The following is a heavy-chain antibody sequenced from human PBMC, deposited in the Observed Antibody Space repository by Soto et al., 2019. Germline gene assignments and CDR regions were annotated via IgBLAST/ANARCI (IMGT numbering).Heavy chain of an antibody. CDR1: GGTFSSYA. J-gene: IGHJ4*02. D-gene: IGHD2-8*01. V-gene: IGHV1-69*13. CDR2: IISIFGTA. CDR3: ARDSPKQGYCTNGVCYSPAGSFDY. Sequence: VKVSCKASGGTFSSYAISWVRQAPGQGLEWMGGIISIFGTANYAQKFQGRVTITADESTSTAYMELSRLRSEDTAVYYCARDSPKQGYCTNGVCYSPAGSFDYWGQGTLVTVSS.